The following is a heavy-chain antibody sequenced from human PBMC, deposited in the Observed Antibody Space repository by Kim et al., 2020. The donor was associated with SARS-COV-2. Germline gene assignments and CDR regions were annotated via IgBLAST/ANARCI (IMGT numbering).Heavy chain of an antibody. D-gene: IGHD2-2*01. J-gene: IGHJ6*02. CDR1: GFTFTSSA. V-gene: IGHV1-58*02. CDR3: AADEASVPAAMRYYYYYGMDV. CDR2: IVVGSGNT. Sequence: SVKVSCKASGFTFTSSAMQWVRQARGQRLEWIGWIVVGSGNTNYAQKFQERVTITRDMSTSTAYMELSSLRSEDTAVYYCAADEASVPAAMRYYYYYGMDVWGQGTTVTVSS.